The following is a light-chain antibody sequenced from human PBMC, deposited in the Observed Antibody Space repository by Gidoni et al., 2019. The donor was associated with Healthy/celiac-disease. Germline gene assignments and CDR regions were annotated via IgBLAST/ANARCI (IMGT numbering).Light chain of an antibody. CDR1: QSISSW. J-gene: IGKJ1*01. V-gene: IGKV1-5*03. CDR2: KAS. CDR3: QQYNSYSWT. Sequence: DLQMTPSPSTLSASVGDRVTITCRASQSISSWLAWYQQKPGKAPKLLIFKASSLESGVPARFSGSGSGTEFTLTISSLQADDFATYYCQQYNSYSWTFXQXTKVEIK.